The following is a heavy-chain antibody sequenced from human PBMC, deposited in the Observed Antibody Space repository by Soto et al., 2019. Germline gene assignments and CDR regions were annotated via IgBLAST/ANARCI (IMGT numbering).Heavy chain of an antibody. V-gene: IGHV4-59*08. D-gene: IGHD3-10*01. J-gene: IGHJ6*02. CDR1: GGSISSYY. Sequence: NPSETLSLTCTVSGGSISSYYWSWIRQPPGKGLEWIGYIYYSGSTNYNPSPKSRVTISVDTSKNQFSLKLSSLIAADTAVYYCARHSPPFFYGSGPWDVWGQGTTVTVSS. CDR3: ARHSPPFFYGSGPWDV. CDR2: IYYSGST.